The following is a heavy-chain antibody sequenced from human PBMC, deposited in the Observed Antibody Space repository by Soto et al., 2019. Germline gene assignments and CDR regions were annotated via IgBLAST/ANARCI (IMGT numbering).Heavy chain of an antibody. Sequence: LRLSCAASGFTFSSYAMSWVRQAPGKGLEWVSAISGSGGSTYYADSVKGRFTISRDNSKNTLYLQMNSLRAEDTAVYYCAKGYDFWSGWEPNWFDPWGKGTLVTVPQ. V-gene: IGHV3-23*01. D-gene: IGHD3-3*01. CDR3: AKGYDFWSGWEPNWFDP. J-gene: IGHJ5*02. CDR2: ISGSGGST. CDR1: GFTFSSYA.